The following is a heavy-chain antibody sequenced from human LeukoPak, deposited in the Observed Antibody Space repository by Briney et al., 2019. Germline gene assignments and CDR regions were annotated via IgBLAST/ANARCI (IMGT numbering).Heavy chain of an antibody. CDR3: AKGREWELPTYFDY. CDR2: MNPNSGNT. J-gene: IGHJ4*02. V-gene: IGHV1-8*01. CDR1: GYTFTSYD. D-gene: IGHD1-26*01. Sequence: GASVKVSCKASGYTFTSYDINWVRQATGQGLEWMGWMNPNSGNTGYAQKFQGRVTMTRNTSISTAYMELSSLRSEDTAVYYCAKGREWELPTYFDYWGQGTLVTVSS.